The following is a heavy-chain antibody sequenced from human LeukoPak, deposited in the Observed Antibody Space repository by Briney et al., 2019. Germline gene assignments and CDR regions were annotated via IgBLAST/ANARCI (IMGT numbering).Heavy chain of an antibody. D-gene: IGHD6-13*01. Sequence: GGSLRPSCAASGFTFGSYEMNWVRQAPGKGLEWVAYIGTIISTTYYADSVKGRFTVSRDDAKSSLYLQMSSLRAEDTAIYYCARSVYDLRGQRLVPGLDYWGQGTLVTVSS. CDR2: IGTIISTT. V-gene: IGHV3-48*03. CDR1: GFTFGSYE. CDR3: ARSVYDLRGQRLVPGLDY. J-gene: IGHJ4*02.